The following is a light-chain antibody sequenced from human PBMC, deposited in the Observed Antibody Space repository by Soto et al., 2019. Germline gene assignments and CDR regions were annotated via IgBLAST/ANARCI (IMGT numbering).Light chain of an antibody. CDR3: QQYGGSPYA. V-gene: IGKV3-20*01. CDR2: GAS. J-gene: IGKJ2*01. Sequence: EIVLTQSPGTLSLSPGERATLSCRASQSVPNNYVAWYQQRPGQPPRLLIYGASTRATVISDRFSGSGSGTAFTLTISRLEPEDLAVYYCQQYGGSPYAFGQGTKLEI. CDR1: QSVPNNY.